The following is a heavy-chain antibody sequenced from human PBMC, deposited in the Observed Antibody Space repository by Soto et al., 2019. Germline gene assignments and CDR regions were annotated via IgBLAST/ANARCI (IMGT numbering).Heavy chain of an antibody. CDR2: IYYSGST. V-gene: IGHV4-59*01. D-gene: IGHD6-13*01. CDR3: ARLIAASGTPIFDY. Sequence: QVQLQESGPGLVKPSETLSVTCTVSGGSISSYYWSWIRQPPGKGLEWIGYIYYSGSTNYTPSLKSRVTVSVDTAKNQASLKLRSVTAADTVEDYCARLIAASGTPIFDYLCQCTLVTVSP. CDR1: GGSISSYY. J-gene: IGHJ4*02.